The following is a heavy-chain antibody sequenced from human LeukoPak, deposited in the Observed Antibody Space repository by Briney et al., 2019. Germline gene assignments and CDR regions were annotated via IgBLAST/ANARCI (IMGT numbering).Heavy chain of an antibody. D-gene: IGHD3-3*01. CDR3: ASGKWSGYLNYFDY. J-gene: IGHJ4*02. V-gene: IGHV3-20*04. CDR2: INWNGAST. Sequence: GGSLRLSCAASGFSFGTYGMSWVRHVPGKGLEWVSGINWNGASTVYADSVKGRFTISRDNAKNSLYLQMNSLRAEDTAVYYCASGKWSGYLNYFDYWGQGTLVTVSS. CDR1: GFSFGTYG.